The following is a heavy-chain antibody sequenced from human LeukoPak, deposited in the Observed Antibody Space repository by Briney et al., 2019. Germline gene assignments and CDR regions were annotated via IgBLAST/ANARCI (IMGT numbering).Heavy chain of an antibody. D-gene: IGHD3-10*01. CDR3: ARGYYPPQRYFDL. V-gene: IGHV4-34*01. J-gene: IGHJ2*01. CDR1: GGSFSSYS. Sequence: SETLSLTCALYGGSFSSYSWSWTWIRQTPEKGLEWIGEIIEKGNANYNPSLKSRVTIDLDTSKNQFSLKLTSMTAADTAMYYCARGYYPPQRYFDLWGRGTLVTVSS. CDR2: IIEKGNA.